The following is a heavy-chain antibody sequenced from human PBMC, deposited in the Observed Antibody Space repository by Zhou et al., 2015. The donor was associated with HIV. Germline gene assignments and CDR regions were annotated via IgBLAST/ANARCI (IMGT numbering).Heavy chain of an antibody. V-gene: IGHV1-8*02. CDR2: MNPSSGNT. CDR1: GDPFSSYA. CDR3: ARSPGYNNNWLDP. J-gene: IGHJ5*02. Sequence: QSQIVQSGAEVKQPGSSVKLSCRSSGDPFSSYAVTWVRQVPGQGLEWMGWMNPSSGNTGYAQKFQGRLTMTRNTAISTAYMELSSLTFEDTAVYYCARSPGYNNNWLDPWGQGTLVSVSS. D-gene: IGHD5-24*01.